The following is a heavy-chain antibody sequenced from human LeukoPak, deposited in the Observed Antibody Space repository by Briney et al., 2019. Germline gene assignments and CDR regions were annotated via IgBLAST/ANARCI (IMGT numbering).Heavy chain of an antibody. CDR1: GFTFSSYA. D-gene: IGHD2-2*01. CDR3: ARAAPSTSCYDY. V-gene: IGHV3-21*01. J-gene: IGHJ4*02. Sequence: PGGSLRLSCAASGFTFSSYAMSWVRQAPGKGLEWVSSISSSSSYIYYADSVKGRFTISRDNAKDTLYLQMNSLRAEDTAVYYCARAAPSTSCYDYWGQGTLVTVSS. CDR2: ISSSSSYI.